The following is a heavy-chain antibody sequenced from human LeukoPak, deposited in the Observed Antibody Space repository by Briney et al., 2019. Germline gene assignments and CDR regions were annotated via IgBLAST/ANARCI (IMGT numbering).Heavy chain of an antibody. V-gene: IGHV1-8*02. CDR2: MNPNSGNT. CDR3: ARAYYYYGMDV. Sequence: ASVKVSCKASGYTFTGYYMHWVRQAPGQGLEWMGWMNPNSGNTGYAQKFQGRVTMTRNTSISTAYMELSSLRSEDAAVYYCARAYYYYGMDVWGQGTTVTVSS. J-gene: IGHJ6*02. CDR1: GYTFTGYY.